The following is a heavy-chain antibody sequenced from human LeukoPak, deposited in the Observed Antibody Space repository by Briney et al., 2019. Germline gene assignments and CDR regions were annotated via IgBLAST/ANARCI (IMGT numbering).Heavy chain of an antibody. CDR3: ATSPPLHYSGSSETLDY. D-gene: IGHD1-26*01. V-gene: IGHV3-30-3*01. CDR1: GFTFSTYT. CDR2: ISYDGGKK. J-gene: IGHJ4*02. Sequence: GGALRLSCAASGFTFSTYTMHSVRQARGKGLEGVTFISYDGGKKYNADYVKGRFTISRDNSKNTLYLQMDNLRTDHTAVYYCATSPPLHYSGSSETLDYWGQGTLVTVSS.